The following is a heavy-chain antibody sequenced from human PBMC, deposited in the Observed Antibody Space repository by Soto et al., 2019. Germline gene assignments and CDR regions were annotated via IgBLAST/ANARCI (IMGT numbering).Heavy chain of an antibody. CDR1: GGSFSGYY. V-gene: IGHV4-34*01. J-gene: IGHJ6*03. Sequence: SETLSLTCAVYGGSFSGYYWSWIRQPPGKGLEWIGEINHSGSTNYNPSLQSRVTISVDTSKNQFSLKLSSVTAADTAVYYCARSYPGIAADRPMDVWGKGTTVTVSS. CDR2: INHSGST. CDR3: ARSYPGIAADRPMDV. D-gene: IGHD6-13*01.